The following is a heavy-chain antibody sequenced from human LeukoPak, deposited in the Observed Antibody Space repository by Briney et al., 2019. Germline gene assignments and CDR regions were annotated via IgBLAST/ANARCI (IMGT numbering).Heavy chain of an antibody. V-gene: IGHV3-48*03. D-gene: IGHD3-3*01. J-gene: IGHJ4*02. CDR3: AREQVGVPGGDC. CDR2: ISSSGSTM. CDR1: GVSFSSYE. Sequence: PGGSLRLSCAASGVSFSSYEINWVRQAPGKGLEWVSYISSSGSTMFYADSVKGRFTISRETAKNSLYLDMNSLRAEDTAVCFCAREQVGVPGGDCWGQGTLVTVSS.